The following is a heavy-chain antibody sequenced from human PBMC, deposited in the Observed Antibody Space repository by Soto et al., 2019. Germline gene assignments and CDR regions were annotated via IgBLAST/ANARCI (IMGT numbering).Heavy chain of an antibody. CDR3: ARSSKSAPGPY. V-gene: IGHV5-51*01. J-gene: IGHJ4*02. CDR1: GYSFTSYW. D-gene: IGHD6-6*01. CDR2: IYPIDSDA. Sequence: PGESLKISCKGSGYSFTSYWIAWVRQMPGKGLEWMGVIYPIDSDARYSPAFQGQVTLSVDKSINTAYLQWNSLKASDTATYYCARSSKSAPGPYWGQGTLVTVSS.